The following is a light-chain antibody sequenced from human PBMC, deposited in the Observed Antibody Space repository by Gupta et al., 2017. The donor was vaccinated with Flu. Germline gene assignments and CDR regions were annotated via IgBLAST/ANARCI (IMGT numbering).Light chain of an antibody. CDR2: AAP. V-gene: IGKV1-39*01. J-gene: IGKJ4*01. CDR1: QSISSY. CDR3: QQSDSTLLLT. Sequence: DIQMTQSPSSLSASVGDRVTITCRASQSISSYLNWYQQKPGKAPKLLIYAAPSLQSGVPSRFSGSGSGTDVTLTISSRQPEDFASYYCQQSDSTLLLTFGGGTKVEIK.